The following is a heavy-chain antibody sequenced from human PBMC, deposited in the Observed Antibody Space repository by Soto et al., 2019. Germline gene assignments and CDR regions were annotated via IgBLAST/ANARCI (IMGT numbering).Heavy chain of an antibody. CDR1: GFNFSDYY. CDR3: VRDKVYAAAGDL. J-gene: IGHJ5*02. Sequence: QAQLVESGGGLVKPGGSLRLSCAASGFNFSDYYMSWVRQAPGKGLEGVSYISTTSSYTNYADSVKGRFTTSRDNAKNSLYLQMNSLRAEETAVYYCVRDKVYAAAGDLWGQGTLVTVSS. CDR2: ISTTSSYT. D-gene: IGHD6-13*01. V-gene: IGHV3-11*05.